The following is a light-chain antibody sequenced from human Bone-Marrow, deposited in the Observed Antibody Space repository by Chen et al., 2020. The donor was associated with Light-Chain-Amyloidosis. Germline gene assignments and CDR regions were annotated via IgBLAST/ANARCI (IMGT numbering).Light chain of an antibody. J-gene: IGLJ2*01. CDR2: SNN. CDR3: AAWDDSLNGVV. CDR1: SSNIGSNP. V-gene: IGLV1-44*01. Sequence: QSVLTQPPSASGTPGQRVPIPCSGSSSNIGSNPVNWYQQLPGTAPKLLIYSNNQRPSGVPDRFSGSKSGTSASLVISGLQSEDEADYYCAAWDDSLNGVVFGGGTKLTVL.